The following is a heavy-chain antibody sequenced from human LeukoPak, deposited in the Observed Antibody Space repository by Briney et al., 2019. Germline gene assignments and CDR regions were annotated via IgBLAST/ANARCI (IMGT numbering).Heavy chain of an antibody. D-gene: IGHD3-9*01. Sequence: GGSLRLSCAASGFTFSNYAMSWVRQAPGKGLEWVSAMTGSGGNTYYADSVKGRFTISRDNSKNAVFLQMNSLRAEDTAVHYCAKWGDYVVLTGYYVSDYWGQGTLVTVSS. J-gene: IGHJ4*02. CDR3: AKWGDYVVLTGYYVSDY. CDR1: GFTFSNYA. V-gene: IGHV3-23*01. CDR2: MTGSGGNT.